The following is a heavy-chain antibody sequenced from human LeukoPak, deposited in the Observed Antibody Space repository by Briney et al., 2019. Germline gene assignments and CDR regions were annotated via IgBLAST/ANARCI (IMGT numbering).Heavy chain of an antibody. CDR2: IYPGDSDT. CDR3: AAVGFWSGYSPYFDY. D-gene: IGHD3-3*01. CDR1: GYSFTSYW. V-gene: IGHV5-51*01. Sequence: GESLKISCKGPGYSFTSYWIGWVRQMPGKGLEWMGIIYPGDSDTRYSPSFQGQVTISADKSISTAYLQWSSLKASDTAMYYCAAVGFWSGYSPYFDYWGQGTLVTVSS. J-gene: IGHJ4*02.